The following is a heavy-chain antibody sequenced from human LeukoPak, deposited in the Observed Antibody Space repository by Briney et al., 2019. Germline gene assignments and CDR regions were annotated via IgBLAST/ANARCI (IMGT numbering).Heavy chain of an antibody. CDR1: GFTFSSYS. D-gene: IGHD3-22*01. J-gene: IGHJ4*02. CDR2: ISSSSSYI. V-gene: IGHV3-21*01. Sequence: GGSLRLSCAASGFTFSSYSMNWVRQAPGKGLEWVSSISSSSSYIYYADSVKGRFTISRDNAKNSLYLQMNRLRAEDTAVYYCARDLGRDSSVGLSSDYWGQGTLVTVSS. CDR3: ARDLGRDSSVGLSSDY.